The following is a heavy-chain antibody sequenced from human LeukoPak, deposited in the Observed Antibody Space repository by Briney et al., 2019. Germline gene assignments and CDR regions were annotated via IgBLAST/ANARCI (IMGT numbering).Heavy chain of an antibody. V-gene: IGHV3-73*01. CDR3: TGATDSSGWYR. CDR2: IRSKANSYAT. CDR1: GFTFSNAW. J-gene: IGHJ4*02. Sequence: GGSLRLSCAASGFTFSNAWMSWVRQAPGKGLEWVGRIRSKANSYATAYAASVKGRFTISRDDSKNTAYLQMNSLKTEDTAVYYCTGATDSSGWYRWGQGTLVTVSS. D-gene: IGHD6-19*01.